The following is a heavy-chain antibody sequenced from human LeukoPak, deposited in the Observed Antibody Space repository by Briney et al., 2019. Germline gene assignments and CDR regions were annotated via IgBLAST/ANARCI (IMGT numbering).Heavy chain of an antibody. Sequence: GGSLRLSCAASGFSFSSYWMSWVRQAPGRGLEWVATIKPDGSGKYYVDSVKGRFTISRDNAKNSPFLQMDSLRAEGTAVYYCARGAWGFDYWGQGTLVTVSS. J-gene: IGHJ4*02. CDR3: ARGAWGFDY. CDR1: GFSFSSYW. D-gene: IGHD7-27*01. CDR2: IKPDGSGK. V-gene: IGHV3-7*04.